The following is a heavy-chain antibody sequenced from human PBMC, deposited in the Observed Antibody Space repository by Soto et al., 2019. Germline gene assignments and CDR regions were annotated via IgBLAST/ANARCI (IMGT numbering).Heavy chain of an antibody. J-gene: IGHJ4*02. CDR2: ISYDGSNK. Sequence: PGGSLRLSCAASGFPFSSYAMHWVRQAPGKGLEWVAVISYDGSNKYYADSVKGRFTISRDNSKNTLYLQMNSLRAEDTAVYYCARDHLSWYYDSSGYGPHWYWGQGTLVTVSS. CDR3: ARDHLSWYYDSSGYGPHWY. D-gene: IGHD3-22*01. CDR1: GFPFSSYA. V-gene: IGHV3-30-3*01.